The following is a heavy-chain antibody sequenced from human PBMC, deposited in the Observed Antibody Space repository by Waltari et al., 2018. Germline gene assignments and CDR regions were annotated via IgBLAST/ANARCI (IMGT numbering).Heavy chain of an antibody. CDR3: ARVPGYYDFWSGLIDY. Sequence: QLQLQESGPGLVKPSETLSLTCTVSGGSISSSSYYWGWNRQPPGKGLEWIGSIYYSGSTYYNPSLKSRVTISVDTSKNQFSLKLSSVTAADTAVYYCARVPGYYDFWSGLIDYWGQGTLVTVSS. D-gene: IGHD3-3*01. CDR2: IYYSGST. CDR1: GGSISSSSYY. J-gene: IGHJ4*02. V-gene: IGHV4-39*07.